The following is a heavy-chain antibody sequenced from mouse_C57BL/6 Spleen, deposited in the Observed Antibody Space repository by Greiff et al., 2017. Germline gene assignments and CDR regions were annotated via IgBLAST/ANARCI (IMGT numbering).Heavy chain of an antibody. V-gene: IGHV14-4*01. D-gene: IGHD5-1*01. Sequence: VQLQQSGAELVRPGASVKLSCTASGFNIKDDYMHWVKQRPEQGLEWIGWIDPENGDTEYASKFQGKATITADTSSNTAYLQLSSLTSEDTAVYYCTRTEDFDYWGQGTTLTVSS. CDR1: GFNIKDDY. CDR3: TRTEDFDY. J-gene: IGHJ2*01. CDR2: IDPENGDT.